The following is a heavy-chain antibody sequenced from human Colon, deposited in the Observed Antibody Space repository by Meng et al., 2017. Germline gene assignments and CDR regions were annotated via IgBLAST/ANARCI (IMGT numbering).Heavy chain of an antibody. CDR3: VSRIGGSSETDF. D-gene: IGHD1-26*01. CDR1: GGIFSDNR. J-gene: IGHJ1*01. CDR2: NNHDGNT. V-gene: IGHV4-34*08. Sequence: QEQLQPWGAGLVEPSETLSLTWGVSGGIFSDNRWSWVRQPPGKGLEWSGENNHDGNTNYNPSLKGRVTISLDTSKNQFSLNLNAVTAADTVVYYCVSRIGGSSETDFWGQGTLVTVSS.